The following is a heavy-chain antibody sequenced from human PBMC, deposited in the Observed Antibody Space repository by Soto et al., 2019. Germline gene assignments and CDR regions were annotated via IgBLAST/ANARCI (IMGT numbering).Heavy chain of an antibody. CDR3: ARCPTRRYCSSTSCLKGVKYYYYGMDV. J-gene: IGHJ6*02. D-gene: IGHD2-2*01. CDR1: GGSFSGYY. Sequence: PSETLSLTCAVYGGSFSGYYWSWIRQPPGKGLEWIGEINHSGSTNYNPSLKSRVTTSVDTSKNQFSLKLSSVTAADTAVYYCARCPTRRYCSSTSCLKGVKYYYYGMDVWGQGTTVTVSS. CDR2: INHSGST. V-gene: IGHV4-34*01.